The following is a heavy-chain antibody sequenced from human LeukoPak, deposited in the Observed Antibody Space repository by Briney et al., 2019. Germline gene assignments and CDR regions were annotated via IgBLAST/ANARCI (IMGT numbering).Heavy chain of an antibody. J-gene: IGHJ4*02. CDR1: GFTFSSYW. Sequence: GSLRLSCAASGFTFSSYWMSWVRQAPGKGLEWVANIKQDGSEKYYVDSVKGRFTISRDNAKNSPYLQMNSLRAEDTAVYYCAREKLGEHIVVADYWGQGTLVTVSS. V-gene: IGHV3-7*01. D-gene: IGHD2-21*01. CDR3: AREKLGEHIVVADY. CDR2: IKQDGSEK.